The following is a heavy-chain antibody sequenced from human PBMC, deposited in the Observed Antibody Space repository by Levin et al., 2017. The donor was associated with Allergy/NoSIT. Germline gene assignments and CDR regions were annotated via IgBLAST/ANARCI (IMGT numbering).Heavy chain of an antibody. CDR2: IYHSGTT. J-gene: IGHJ2*01. CDR1: GDSIDRSHW. CDR3: ARCPAGSSSRYFDL. Sequence: KASETLSLTCAVSGDSIDRSHWWSWVRQSPEKGLEWIGEIYHSGTTNYNPSLKSRVTISVDKSKNHFSLKLRSVTAADTAVYYCARCPAGSSSRYFDLWGRGTQVTVSS. V-gene: IGHV4-4*02. D-gene: IGHD2-2*01.